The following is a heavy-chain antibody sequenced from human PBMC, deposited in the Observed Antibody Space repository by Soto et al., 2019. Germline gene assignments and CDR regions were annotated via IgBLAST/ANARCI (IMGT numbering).Heavy chain of an antibody. Sequence: ASVKVSFKASGYTFTSYAMHWVRQAPGQRLEWMGWINAGNGNTKYSQKFQGRVTITRDTSASTAYMELSSLRSEDTAVYYCARDSGMEWPRYGMDVWGQGTTVTVSS. CDR1: GYTFTSYA. D-gene: IGHD3-3*01. CDR2: INAGNGNT. CDR3: ARDSGMEWPRYGMDV. V-gene: IGHV1-3*01. J-gene: IGHJ6*02.